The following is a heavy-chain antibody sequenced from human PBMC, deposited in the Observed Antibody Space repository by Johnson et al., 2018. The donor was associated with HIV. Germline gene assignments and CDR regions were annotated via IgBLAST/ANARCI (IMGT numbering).Heavy chain of an antibody. V-gene: IGHV3-30*04. J-gene: IGHJ3*02. CDR3: ARVATFGVVISDGFDI. CDR2: ISYDGSNK. CDR1: GFTFSSYA. Sequence: QVQLVESGGGVVQPGRSLRLSCAASGFTFSSYAMHWVRQAPGKGLEWVAVISYDGSNKYYADSVKGRFTISRENSTNTLYLQMNSLRAEDTALYYCARVATFGVVISDGFDIWGQGTMVTVSS. D-gene: IGHD3-3*01.